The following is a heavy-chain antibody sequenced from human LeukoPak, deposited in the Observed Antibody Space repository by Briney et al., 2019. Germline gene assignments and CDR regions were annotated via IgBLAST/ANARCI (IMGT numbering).Heavy chain of an antibody. J-gene: IGHJ3*02. CDR3: AKDMGYSSTCAFDI. Sequence: GGSLGLSCTASGFTFDDYAMHWVRQVPGKGLEWVSGISWNSGRTDYADSVKGRFTISRDNAKNSLYLQMNSVRAEGMALYYCAKDMGYSSTCAFDIWGQGTMVSVSS. V-gene: IGHV3-9*03. CDR1: GFTFDDYA. CDR2: ISWNSGRT. D-gene: IGHD6-19*01.